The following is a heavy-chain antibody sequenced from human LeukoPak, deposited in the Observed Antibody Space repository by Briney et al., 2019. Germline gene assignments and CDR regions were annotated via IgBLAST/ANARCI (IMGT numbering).Heavy chain of an antibody. D-gene: IGHD6-6*01. CDR3: VRRKYRIPFEY. V-gene: IGHV3-7*01. CDR1: GFALSTYW. Sequence: GGSLRLSCLASGFALSTYWMNWVRQAPGNGLEWVANIKEDESEKYYVDSVKGRFTISRDNAKNSLFLQMNSLRVEDTAVYYCVRRKYRIPFEYWGQGILVTVSS. CDR2: IKEDESEK. J-gene: IGHJ4*02.